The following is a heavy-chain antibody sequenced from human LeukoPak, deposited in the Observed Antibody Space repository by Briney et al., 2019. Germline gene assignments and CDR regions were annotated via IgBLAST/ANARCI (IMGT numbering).Heavy chain of an antibody. J-gene: IGHJ6*02. CDR1: GGSFSGYY. Sequence: SETLSLTCAVYGGSFSGYYWSWMRQPPGKGLEWIGEINHSGSTNYNPSLKSRVTISVDTSKNQFSLKLSSVTAADTAVYYCASLLVSGSTYYYYYGMDVWGQGTTVTVSS. V-gene: IGHV4-34*01. CDR2: INHSGST. D-gene: IGHD3-3*01. CDR3: ASLLVSGSTYYYYYGMDV.